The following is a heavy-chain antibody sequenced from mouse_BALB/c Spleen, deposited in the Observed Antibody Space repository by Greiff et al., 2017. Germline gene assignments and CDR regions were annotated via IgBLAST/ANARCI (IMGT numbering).Heavy chain of an antibody. V-gene: IGHV1-7*01. CDR1: GYTFTSYW. CDR3: ARSGTAWFAY. J-gene: IGHJ3*01. Sequence: QVQLQQSGAELAKPWASVKMSCKASGYTFTSYWMHWVKQRPGQGLEWIGYINPSTGYTEYNQKFKDKATLTADKSSSTAYMQLSSLTSEDSAVYYCARSGTAWFAYWGQGTLVTVSA. D-gene: IGHD4-1*01. CDR2: INPSTGYT.